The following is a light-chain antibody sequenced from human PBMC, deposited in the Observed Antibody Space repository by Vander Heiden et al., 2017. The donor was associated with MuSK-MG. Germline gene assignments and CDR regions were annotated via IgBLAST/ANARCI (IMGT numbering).Light chain of an antibody. Sequence: DIKMTQSPATLSAAVGDRVTITCRASQTISNWLAWYQQKPGKAPKLLIYKASFLESGAPSRFSGSGSETEFTLTISSLQPDDFATYYCQQYNNYSHTFGQGTKLEI. V-gene: IGKV1-5*03. CDR2: KAS. CDR3: QQYNNYSHT. CDR1: QTISNW. J-gene: IGKJ2*01.